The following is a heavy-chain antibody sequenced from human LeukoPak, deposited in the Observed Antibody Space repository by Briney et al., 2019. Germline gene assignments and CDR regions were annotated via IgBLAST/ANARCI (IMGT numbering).Heavy chain of an antibody. CDR2: ISSSSSYI. D-gene: IGHD1-26*01. CDR1: GFTFSSYS. Sequence: PGGSLRLSCAASGFTFSSYSMNWVRQAPGKGLEWVSSISSSSSYIYYADSVKGRFTISRDNAKNSLYLQMNSLRAEDTAVYYCARETELGPVGGTGFDYWGQGTLVTVSS. J-gene: IGHJ4*02. V-gene: IGHV3-21*01. CDR3: ARETELGPVGGTGFDY.